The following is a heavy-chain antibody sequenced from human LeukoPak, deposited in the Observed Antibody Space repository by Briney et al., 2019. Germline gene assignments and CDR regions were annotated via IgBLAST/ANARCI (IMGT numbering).Heavy chain of an antibody. D-gene: IGHD4-17*01. CDR2: IYYSGST. CDR3: ARDPFHDYGDPTDGY. V-gene: IGHV4-59*01. CDR1: GGSISSYY. Sequence: PSETLSLTCTVSGGSISSYYWSWIRQPPGKGLEWIGYIYYSGSTNYNPSLKSRVTISVDTSKNQFSLKLSSVTAADTAVYYSARDPFHDYGDPTDGYWGQGTLVTVSS. J-gene: IGHJ4*02.